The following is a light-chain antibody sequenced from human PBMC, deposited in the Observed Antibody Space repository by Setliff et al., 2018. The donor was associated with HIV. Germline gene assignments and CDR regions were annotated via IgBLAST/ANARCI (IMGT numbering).Light chain of an antibody. V-gene: IGLV1-40*01. CDR3: QSYDYRLDGSRV. CDR1: SSNIGINY. Sequence: SALAQPPSVSAAPGQRVTISCSGSSSNIGINYVSWYQQLPGTAPKLLIYGNNNRPSGVPDRFSGSNSGTAASLAINGLQAEDEADYYCQSYDYRLDGSRVFGTGTKVTVL. J-gene: IGLJ1*01. CDR2: GNN.